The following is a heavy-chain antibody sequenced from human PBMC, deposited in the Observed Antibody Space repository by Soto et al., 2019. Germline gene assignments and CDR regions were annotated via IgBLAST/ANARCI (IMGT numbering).Heavy chain of an antibody. J-gene: IGHJ6*03. CDR1: GFTVSSNY. Sequence: GGSMRLSCAASGFTVSSNYMSWVRQAPGKGLEWVSVIYSGGSTYYADSVKGRFTISRDNSKNTLYLQMNSLRAEDTAVYYCARWTVTSYGMWDYMDVWGKGTTVTVSS. D-gene: IGHD4-4*01. CDR2: IYSGGST. CDR3: ARWTVTSYGMWDYMDV. V-gene: IGHV3-66*01.